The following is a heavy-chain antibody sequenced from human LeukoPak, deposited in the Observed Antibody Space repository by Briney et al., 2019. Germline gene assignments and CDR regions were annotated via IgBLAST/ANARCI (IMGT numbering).Heavy chain of an antibody. CDR1: GGTFSSYA. V-gene: IGHV1-69*04. CDR3: ARDRYYDSSGYYYDPNFDY. J-gene: IGHJ4*02. Sequence: ASVKVSCKASGGTFSSYAISWVRQAPGQGLEWMGRIIPILGIANYAQKFQGRVTITADKSTSTAYMELSSLRSEDTAVYYCARDRYYDSSGYYYDPNFDYWGQGTLVTVSS. CDR2: IIPILGIA. D-gene: IGHD3-22*01.